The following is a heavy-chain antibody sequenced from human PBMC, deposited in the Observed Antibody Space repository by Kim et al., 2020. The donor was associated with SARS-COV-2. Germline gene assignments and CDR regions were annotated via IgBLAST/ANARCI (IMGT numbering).Heavy chain of an antibody. V-gene: IGHV4-30-4*01. CDR2: TYHSGST. CDR1: GGSISSEDYY. D-gene: IGHD2-2*01. CDR3: ATPAGDAFDI. Sequence: SETLSLTCTVSGGSISSEDYYWSWIRQPPGKGLEWIGYTYHSGSTYYNPSLKSRITISTDTSKNHFSLTLTSVTTADTAEYYCATPAGDAFDIWGQGTMV. J-gene: IGHJ3*02.